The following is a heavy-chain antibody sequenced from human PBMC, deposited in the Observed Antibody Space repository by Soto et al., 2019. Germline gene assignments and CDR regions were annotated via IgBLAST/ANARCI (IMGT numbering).Heavy chain of an antibody. CDR2: IYYSGST. V-gene: IGHV4-59*01. J-gene: IGHJ3*02. CDR3: ARVFRRGYSYGYHAFDI. D-gene: IGHD5-18*01. CDR1: GGSISSYY. Sequence: PSETLSLTCTVSGGSISSYYWSWIRQPPGKGLEWIGYIYYSGSTNYNPSLKSRVTISVDTSKNQFSLKLSSVTAADTAVYYCARVFRRGYSYGYHAFDIWGQGTMVTVSS.